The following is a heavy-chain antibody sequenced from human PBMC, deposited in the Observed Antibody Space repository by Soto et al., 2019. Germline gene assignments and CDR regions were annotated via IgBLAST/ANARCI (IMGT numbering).Heavy chain of an antibody. CDR2: IIPIFGTA. Sequence: QVQLVQSGAEVKKPGSSVKVSCQASGGTFSSYATTWVRQAPGQGLEGMGGIIPIFGTANYAQKFQGRLTITADESTSSAYMELSSLRSEDTAVYYCARSPTGVDIVATLFDYWGQGTLVTVSS. CDR1: GGTFSSYA. D-gene: IGHD5-12*01. V-gene: IGHV1-69*01. CDR3: ARSPTGVDIVATLFDY. J-gene: IGHJ4*02.